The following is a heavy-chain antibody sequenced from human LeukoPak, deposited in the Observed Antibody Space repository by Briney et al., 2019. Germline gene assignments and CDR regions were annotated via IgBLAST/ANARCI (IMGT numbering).Heavy chain of an antibody. V-gene: IGHV1-69*05. CDR1: GGTFSSYA. D-gene: IGHD3-3*01. CDR2: IIPIFGTA. CDR3: ARVRNADFGVAAYYFDY. Sequence: GASVKVSCKASGGTFSSYAISWVRQAPGQGLEWMGGIIPIFGTANYAQKFQGRVTITTDESTSTAYMELSSLRSEDTAVYYCARVRNADFGVAAYYFDYWGQGTLVTVSS. J-gene: IGHJ4*02.